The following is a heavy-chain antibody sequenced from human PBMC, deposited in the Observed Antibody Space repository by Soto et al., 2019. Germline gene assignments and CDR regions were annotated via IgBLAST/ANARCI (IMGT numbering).Heavy chain of an antibody. V-gene: IGHV1-69*12. J-gene: IGHJ6*02. D-gene: IGHD2-21*02. Sequence: QVQLVQSGAEVKKPGSSVKVSCKASGGTFSSYAISWVRQAPGQGLEWMGGIIPIFGTANYAQKFQGRVTITADESTSTAYMELSSLRSEDTAVYYCAREDGGNSGYYYYYGMDVWGQGTTVTVSS. CDR3: AREDGGNSGYYYYYGMDV. CDR1: GGTFSSYA. CDR2: IIPIFGTA.